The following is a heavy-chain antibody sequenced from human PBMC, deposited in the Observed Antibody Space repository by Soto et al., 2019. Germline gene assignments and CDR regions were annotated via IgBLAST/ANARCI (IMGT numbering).Heavy chain of an antibody. J-gene: IGHJ4*02. V-gene: IGHV3-9*01. CDR2: ISWNSKRK. CDR3: VKAKAAVAIIYDVDY. D-gene: IGHD6-19*01. Sequence: EVELVASGGGLVQPGRSLRLSCEASGFNLDDYAMHGVREGPGKGLEWVSGISWNSKRKDYADSVKGRFIISRDNEKNSLFLQMNSLKTEDTAFYYCVKAKAAVAIIYDVDYWGQGTLLTVPS. CDR1: GFNLDDYA.